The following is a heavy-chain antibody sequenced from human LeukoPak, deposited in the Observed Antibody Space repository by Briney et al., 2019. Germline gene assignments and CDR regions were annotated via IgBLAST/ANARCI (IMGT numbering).Heavy chain of an antibody. D-gene: IGHD3-9*01. Sequence: GGSLRLSCAASGFTFSSYAMSWVRQAPGKGLEWVSAISGSGGSTYYADYVKGRFTISRDNSKNTLYLQMNSLRAEDTAVYYCAKLKLRSAYYDTLTGLGDWAFDIWGQGTMVTVSS. J-gene: IGHJ3*02. CDR2: ISGSGGST. V-gene: IGHV3-23*01. CDR1: GFTFSSYA. CDR3: AKLKLRSAYYDTLTGLGDWAFDI.